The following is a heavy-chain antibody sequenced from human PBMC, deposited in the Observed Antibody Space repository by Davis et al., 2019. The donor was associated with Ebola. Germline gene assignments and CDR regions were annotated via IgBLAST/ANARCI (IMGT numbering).Heavy chain of an antibody. CDR3: ASHPMVREPPGD. V-gene: IGHV1-69*04. Sequence: SVKVSCKASGGTFSSYAISWVRQAPGQGLEWMGRIIPILGIANYAQKFQGRVTITADKSTSTAYMELSSLRSEDTAVYYCASHPMVREPPGDWGQGTLVTVSS. CDR2: IIPILGIA. D-gene: IGHD3-10*01. J-gene: IGHJ4*02. CDR1: GGTFSSYA.